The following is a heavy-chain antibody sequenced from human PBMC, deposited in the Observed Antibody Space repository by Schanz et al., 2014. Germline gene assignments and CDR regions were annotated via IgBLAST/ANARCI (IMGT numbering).Heavy chain of an antibody. CDR2: IYTSGST. D-gene: IGHD2-8*01. V-gene: IGHV4-4*07. CDR1: GGSISSYY. Sequence: QVQLQESGPGLVKPSQTLSLTCTVSGGSISSYYWSWIRQPAGKGLEWIGRIYTSGSTNYNPSLKSRVPMPVETSKTQFSRKLSSVPAADTAVYYCASKGLTTDAFDIWGQGTMVTVSS. CDR3: ASKGLTTDAFDI. J-gene: IGHJ3*02.